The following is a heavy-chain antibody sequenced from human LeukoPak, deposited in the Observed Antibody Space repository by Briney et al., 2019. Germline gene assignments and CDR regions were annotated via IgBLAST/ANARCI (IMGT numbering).Heavy chain of an antibody. D-gene: IGHD3-16*01. V-gene: IGHV1-2*02. Sequence: ASVKVSCKASGYKFIDDYMHWVRQAPGQGLEVMGWINPNSGFTNYAQKFKGRVTMTRDTSISTAYLEVRSLTSDDTAVYYCAPTAEAYTSWWKVWGQGTMVTVSS. J-gene: IGHJ4*02. CDR1: GYKFIDDY. CDR2: INPNSGFT. CDR3: APTAEAYTSWWKV.